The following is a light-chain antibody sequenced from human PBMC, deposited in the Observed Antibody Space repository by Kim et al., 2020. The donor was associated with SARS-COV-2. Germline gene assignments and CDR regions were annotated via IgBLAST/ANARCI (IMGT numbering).Light chain of an antibody. CDR3: QQYYSSPYT. V-gene: IGKV4-1*01. CDR1: QSVLYSFNSQIY. J-gene: IGKJ2*01. CDR2: WAS. Sequence: DIVMTQSPDSLAVSLGERATIHCKSSQSVLYSFNSQIYLAWYQQKPGQPPKLLIYWASSREPGVPDRFSGSGSGTDFTLTISSLQAEDVAFYYCQQYYSSPYTFGQGTKLEI.